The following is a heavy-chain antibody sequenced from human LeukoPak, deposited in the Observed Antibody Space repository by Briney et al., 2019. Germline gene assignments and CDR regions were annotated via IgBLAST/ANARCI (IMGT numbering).Heavy chain of an antibody. CDR1: GFTFSNYA. V-gene: IGHV3-23*01. J-gene: IGHJ4*02. D-gene: IGHD1-26*01. Sequence: GGSLRLSCAASGFTFSNYAMNWVRQVPGKGLEWVSTISASGGNTYYVDYVKGRFTISRDNSKNMLELQMNSRSADDTAVYYCAKATRASGSYYADYWGQGTLVTVSS. CDR3: AKATRASGSYYADY. CDR2: ISASGGNT.